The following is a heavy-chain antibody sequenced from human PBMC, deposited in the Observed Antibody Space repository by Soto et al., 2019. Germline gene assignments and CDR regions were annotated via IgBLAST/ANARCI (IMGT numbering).Heavy chain of an antibody. V-gene: IGHV1-69*02. CDR1: GHTFNSYS. D-gene: IGHD2-21*01. J-gene: IGHJ6*02. Sequence: QVQLVQSGTEVKKPGSSVKVSCKASGHTFNSYSINWVRQAPGQGLEWMGRIIPVLDITNLTHKFQGRVSVTADRSTYTTYMDLSSLRSEDTAVYYCTRGDSWGYYGLDIWGQGTTVTVSS. CDR3: TRGDSWGYYGLDI. CDR2: IIPVLDIT.